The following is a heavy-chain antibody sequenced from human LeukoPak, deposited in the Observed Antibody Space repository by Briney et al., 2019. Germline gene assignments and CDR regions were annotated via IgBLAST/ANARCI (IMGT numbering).Heavy chain of an antibody. CDR2: IYYSGST. CDR3: ARGLYCSSTSCYFDY. D-gene: IGHD2-2*01. Sequence: SETLSLTCTVSGGSISSYYWSWIRQPPGKGLEWIGYIYYSGSTNYNPSLKSRVTISVDTSKNQFSLKPSSVTAADTAVYYCARGLYCSSTSCYFDYWGQGTLVTVSS. V-gene: IGHV4-59*01. J-gene: IGHJ4*02. CDR1: GGSISSYY.